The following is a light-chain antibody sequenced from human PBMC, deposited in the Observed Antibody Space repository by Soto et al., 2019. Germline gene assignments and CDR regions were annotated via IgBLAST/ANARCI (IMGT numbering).Light chain of an antibody. CDR3: HQYGVSPWT. CDR1: QRISISY. V-gene: IGKV3-20*01. Sequence: EIVLTQSPGTLSLSPGERATLSCRASQRISISYLACYQQRPGQAPSLLIYGSSSRATGIPDRLSGSGSGQDFSLTISRLEAEDSALYCCHQYGVSPWTFGQGTKVEIK. CDR2: GSS. J-gene: IGKJ1*01.